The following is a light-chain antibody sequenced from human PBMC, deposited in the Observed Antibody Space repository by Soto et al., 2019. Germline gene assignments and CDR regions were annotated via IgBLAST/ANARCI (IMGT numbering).Light chain of an antibody. V-gene: IGLV2-14*01. J-gene: IGLJ1*01. CDR3: SSYTTSSSYV. CDR2: DVT. CDR1: SSDVGGYIY. Sequence: SALTQPASVSGSPGQSITISCTGTSSDVGGYIYVSWYQQHPGKAPKLMIYDVTSRPSGVSYRFSGSKSGNTASLTISGLQAEDEAAYYCSSYTTSSSYVFGTGTKVTVL.